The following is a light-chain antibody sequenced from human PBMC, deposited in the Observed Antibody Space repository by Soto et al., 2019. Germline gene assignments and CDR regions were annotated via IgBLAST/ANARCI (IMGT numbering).Light chain of an antibody. J-gene: IGLJ3*02. CDR1: SRDVGGYNF. V-gene: IGLV2-8*01. CDR3: TPPAGSPLWV. Sequence: QSALTQPPSASGSPGQSVTISCTGTSRDVGGYNFVSWYQHHPGKAPKLLIYEVTKRPSGVPDRFSGSKSGNTASLTVSGPQVEDDAVYYVTPPAGSPLWVFGGGTKPPVL. CDR2: EVT.